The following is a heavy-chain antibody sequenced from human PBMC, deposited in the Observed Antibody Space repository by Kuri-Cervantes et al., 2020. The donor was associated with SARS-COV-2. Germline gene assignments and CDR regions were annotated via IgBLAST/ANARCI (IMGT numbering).Heavy chain of an antibody. Sequence: SETLSLTCAVYGGSFSGYYWSWIRQPAGKGLEWIGRIYTSGSTNYNPSLKSRVTMSVDTSKNQFSLKLSSVTAADTAVYYCARGYYYYHYMDVWGKGTTVTVSS. CDR2: IYTSGST. CDR1: GGSFSGYY. CDR3: ARGYYYYHYMDV. J-gene: IGHJ6*03. V-gene: IGHV4-59*10.